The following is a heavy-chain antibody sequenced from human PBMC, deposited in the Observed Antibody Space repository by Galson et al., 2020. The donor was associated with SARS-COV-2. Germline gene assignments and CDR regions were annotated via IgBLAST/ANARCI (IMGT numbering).Heavy chain of an antibody. CDR3: AKDYCSSTSCYDAFDI. CDR1: GFTFDDYT. D-gene: IGHD2-2*01. Sequence: GGSLRLSCAASGFTFDDYTMHWVRQAPGKGLEWVSLISWDGGSTYYADSVKGRFTISRDNSKNSLYLQMNSLRTEDTALYYCAKDYCSSTSCYDAFDIWGQGTMVTVSS. J-gene: IGHJ3*02. CDR2: ISWDGGST. V-gene: IGHV3-43*01.